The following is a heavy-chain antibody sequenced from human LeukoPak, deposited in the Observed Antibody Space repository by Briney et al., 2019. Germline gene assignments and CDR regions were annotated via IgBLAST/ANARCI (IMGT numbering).Heavy chain of an antibody. Sequence: SETLSLTCTVSGGSISSYYWSWIRQPPRKGLEWIGYIYYSGSTNYNPSLKSRVTISVDTSKNQFSLKLSSVTAADTAVYYCARGGGYYGSGSYYRDWFDPWGQGTLVTVSS. V-gene: IGHV4-59*13. CDR2: IYYSGST. D-gene: IGHD3-10*01. CDR3: ARGGGYYGSGSYYRDWFDP. CDR1: GGSISSYY. J-gene: IGHJ5*02.